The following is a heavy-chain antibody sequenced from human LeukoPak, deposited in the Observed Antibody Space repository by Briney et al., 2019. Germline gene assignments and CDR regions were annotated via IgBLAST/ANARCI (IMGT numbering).Heavy chain of an antibody. Sequence: SETLSLTCTVSGGSISSGSYYWSWIRQPAGKGLEWIGRIYTSGSTNYNPSLKSRVTISVDTSKNQFSLKLSSVTAADTAVYYCARSDQYYYDSSGYLHDAFDIWGQGTMVTVSS. V-gene: IGHV4-61*02. CDR2: IYTSGST. J-gene: IGHJ3*02. CDR1: GGSISSGSYY. CDR3: ARSDQYYYDSSGYLHDAFDI. D-gene: IGHD3-22*01.